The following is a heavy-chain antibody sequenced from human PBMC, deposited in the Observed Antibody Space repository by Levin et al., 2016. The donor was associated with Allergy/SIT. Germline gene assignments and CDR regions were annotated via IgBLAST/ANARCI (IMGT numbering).Heavy chain of an antibody. D-gene: IGHD6-13*01. CDR2: ISGSGGST. J-gene: IGHJ6*02. CDR3: AREAAAGLYGMDV. V-gene: IGHV3-23*01. Sequence: GESLKISCAASGFTFSSYAMSWVRQAPGKGLEWVSAISGSGGSTYYADSVKGRFTISRDNSKNTLYLQMNSLRAEDTAVYYCAREAAAGLYGMDVWGQGTTVTVSS. CDR1: GFTFSSYA.